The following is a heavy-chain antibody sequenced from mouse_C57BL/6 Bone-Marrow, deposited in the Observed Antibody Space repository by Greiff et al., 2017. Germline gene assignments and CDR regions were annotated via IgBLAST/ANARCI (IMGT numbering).Heavy chain of an antibody. CDR2: IYPRSGNT. Sequence: QVQLQQSGAELARPGASVKLSCKASGYTFTSSGISWVKQRTGQGLEWIGEIYPRSGNTYYNEKFKGKATLTADKSSSTAYMELRSPTSEDSAVYFCARVGLGRFAYWGQGTLVTVSA. J-gene: IGHJ3*01. V-gene: IGHV1-81*01. CDR3: ARVGLGRFAY. CDR1: GYTFTSSG. D-gene: IGHD4-1*01.